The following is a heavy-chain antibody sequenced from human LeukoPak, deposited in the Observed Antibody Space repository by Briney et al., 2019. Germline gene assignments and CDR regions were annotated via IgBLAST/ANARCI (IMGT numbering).Heavy chain of an antibody. J-gene: IGHJ4*02. CDR3: AKGAASRGYTYVAN. CDR1: AFTFRTYA. V-gene: IGHV3-23*01. Sequence: PGGSLRLSCAASAFTFRTYAMIWVRQPPGKGLEWVSTVSGSGGSTYYADSVKGRFTISRDNSNNTLYLQMNSLRAEDTAVYYCAKGAASRGYTYVANWGQGTLVTVSS. D-gene: IGHD5-18*01. CDR2: VSGSGGST.